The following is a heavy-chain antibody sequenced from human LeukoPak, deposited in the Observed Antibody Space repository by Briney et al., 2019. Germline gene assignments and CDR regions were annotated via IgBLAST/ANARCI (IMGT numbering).Heavy chain of an antibody. CDR3: AKQGEVPAAMQGHWFDP. D-gene: IGHD2-2*01. CDR1: GFTFSSYA. J-gene: IGHJ5*02. V-gene: IGHV3-23*01. Sequence: GGSLRLSCAASGFTFSSYAMSWVRQAPGKGLEWVSAISRSGGSTYYADSVKGRFTISRDNSKNTLYLQMNSLRAEDTAVYYCAKQGEVPAAMQGHWFDPWGQGTLVTVSS. CDR2: ISRSGGST.